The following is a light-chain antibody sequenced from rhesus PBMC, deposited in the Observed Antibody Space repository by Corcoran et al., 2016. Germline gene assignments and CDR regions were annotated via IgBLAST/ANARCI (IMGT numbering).Light chain of an antibody. Sequence: DIVMTQTPLSLPVTPGEPASISCRSSQSLLHSGGNTYLYWYLQKPGHSPQLLIYEVSSRASGVPDRFSGSGSGTEFTLKSSRVEAGDVGVYYCMQCIQLPWTFGQGTKVEIK. CDR3: MQCIQLPWT. CDR1: QSLLHSGGNTY. J-gene: IGKJ1*01. V-gene: IGKV2S15*01. CDR2: EVS.